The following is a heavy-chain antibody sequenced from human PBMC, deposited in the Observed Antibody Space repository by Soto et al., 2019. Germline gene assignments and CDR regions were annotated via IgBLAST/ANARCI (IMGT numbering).Heavy chain of an antibody. J-gene: IGHJ4*02. Sequence: PGGSRRLSCAASGVTVSSNYMSWVRQAPGKGLEWVSILYSGRSTYYADSVKGRFTISRDNSKTTLYLQMNSLRAEDTAVYYCARDHLGFGEPFFDYWGQGTLVTVSS. CDR2: LYSGRST. CDR3: ARDHLGFGEPFFDY. CDR1: GVTVSSNY. D-gene: IGHD3-10*01. V-gene: IGHV3-53*01.